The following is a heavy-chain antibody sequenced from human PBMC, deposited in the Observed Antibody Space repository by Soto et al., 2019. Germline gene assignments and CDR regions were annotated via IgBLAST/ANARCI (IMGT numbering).Heavy chain of an antibody. D-gene: IGHD3-3*01. CDR2: ISGSGGST. Sequence: GGSLRLSCAASGFTFSSYAMSWVRQAPGKGLEWVSAISGSGGSTYYADSVKGRFTISRDNSKNTLYLQMNSLRAEDTAVYYCAKAGREWLARGTWAYYYYYMDVWGKGTTVTVSS. CDR1: GFTFSSYA. V-gene: IGHV3-23*01. CDR3: AKAGREWLARGTWAYYYYYMDV. J-gene: IGHJ6*03.